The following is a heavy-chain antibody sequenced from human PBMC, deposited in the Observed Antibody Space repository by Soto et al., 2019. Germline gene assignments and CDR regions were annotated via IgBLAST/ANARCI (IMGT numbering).Heavy chain of an antibody. J-gene: IGHJ4*02. CDR1: GGTFNSYT. V-gene: IGHV1-69*02. CDR2: IIPMLSMS. CDR3: ATSYGSGSRPFDY. D-gene: IGHD3-10*01. Sequence: QVQLVQSGAEVKKSGSSVRVSCKASGGTFNSYTLSWVRQAPGQRLEWMGRIIPMLSMSTYAQKFQGRVSIIADKSTNTVYLDLSSLRSDGTAIYYCATSYGSGSRPFDYWGQGTLVTVSS.